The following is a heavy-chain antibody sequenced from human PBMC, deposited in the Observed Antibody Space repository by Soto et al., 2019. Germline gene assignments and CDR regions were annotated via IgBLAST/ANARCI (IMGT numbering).Heavy chain of an antibody. CDR1: CGSISSSSYY. J-gene: IGHJ5*02. CDR3: ASHVGYCSSTSCYRERWFDP. D-gene: IGHD2-2*02. CDR2: IYYSGST. Sequence: PSETLSLTCTVSCGSISSSSYYWGWISQPPGKGLEWIGSIYYSGSTYYNPSLKSRVTISVDTAKNQFSLKLSSVTAADTAVYYCASHVGYCSSTSCYRERWFDPWGQGTLVTVSS. V-gene: IGHV4-39*01.